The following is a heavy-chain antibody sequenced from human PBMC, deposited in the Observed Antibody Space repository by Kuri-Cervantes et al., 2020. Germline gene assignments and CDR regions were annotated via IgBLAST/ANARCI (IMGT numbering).Heavy chain of an antibody. Sequence: GESLKISCAASGLTFDDYGMTWVRQPPGKGLEWVSLISASTTYIYYADSVRGRFTISRDNAKNSLYLQMNSLRAEDTAVYYCAREGRYCSGGSCCSDYWGQGTLVTVSS. CDR3: AREGRYCSGGSCCSDY. V-gene: IGHV3-21*04. CDR2: ISASTTYI. J-gene: IGHJ4*02. CDR1: GLTFDDYG. D-gene: IGHD2-15*01.